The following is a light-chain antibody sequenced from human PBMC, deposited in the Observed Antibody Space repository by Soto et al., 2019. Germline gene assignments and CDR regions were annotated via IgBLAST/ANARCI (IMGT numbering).Light chain of an antibody. J-gene: IGLJ1*01. V-gene: IGLV2-14*01. CDR1: SVDVGGYNY. Sequence: QSALTQPASVSGSLGQSITISCTGTSVDVGGYNYVSWYQHHPGKAPRLLIFEVSNRPSGVSNRFSGSKSGNTASLTISGLQAEDEADYYCTSYTIKTTYVFGTGTKV. CDR3: TSYTIKTTYV. CDR2: EVS.